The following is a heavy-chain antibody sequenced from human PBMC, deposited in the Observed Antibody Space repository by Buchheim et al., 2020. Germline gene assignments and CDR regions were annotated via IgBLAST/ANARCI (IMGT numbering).Heavy chain of an antibody. V-gene: IGHV4-34*01. Sequence: QVQLQQWGAGLLKPSETLSLTCAVYGGSFSGYYWSWIRQPPGKGLEWIGEINHSGSTNYNPSLKSRVTISVDTSKNQFSLKLSSVTAADTAVYYCASYRTMRQTNYYYYGMDVWGQGTT. CDR3: ASYRTMRQTNYYYYGMDV. D-gene: IGHD3-16*02. CDR1: GGSFSGYY. J-gene: IGHJ6*02. CDR2: INHSGST.